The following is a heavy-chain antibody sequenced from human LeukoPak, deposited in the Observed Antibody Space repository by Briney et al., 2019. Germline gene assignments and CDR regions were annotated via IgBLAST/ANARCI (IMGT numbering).Heavy chain of an antibody. CDR2: INPSGGST. V-gene: IGHV1-46*01. CDR3: ASAGGLELRSDY. J-gene: IGHJ4*02. CDR1: GYTFTSYY. Sequence: ASVTVSCTASGYTFTSYYMHWVRQAPGQGLEWMGIINPSGGSTSYAQKFQGRVTMTRDTSTSTVYMELSSLRSEDTAVYYCASAGGLELRSDYWGQGTLVTVSS. D-gene: IGHD1-7*01.